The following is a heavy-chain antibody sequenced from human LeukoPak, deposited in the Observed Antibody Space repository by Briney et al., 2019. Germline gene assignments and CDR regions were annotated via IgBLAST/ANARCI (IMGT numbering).Heavy chain of an antibody. J-gene: IGHJ3*02. D-gene: IGHD2-15*01. CDR1: GYSFASYG. Sequence: ASVKVSCKASGYSFASYGINWVRQAPGQGLEWMGWISTYNGNTNYAQKLQGRVTMTTDTSKSTAYMELRSLRSDDTAVYYCARAGEYCSGGRCYPRDAFDIWGQETMVTVSS. V-gene: IGHV1-18*01. CDR3: ARAGEYCSGGRCYPRDAFDI. CDR2: ISTYNGNT.